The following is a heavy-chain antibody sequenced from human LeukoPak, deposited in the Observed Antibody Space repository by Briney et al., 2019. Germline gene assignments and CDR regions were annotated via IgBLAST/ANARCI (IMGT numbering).Heavy chain of an antibody. V-gene: IGHV3-23*01. CDR2: ISGSGGST. Sequence: PGGSLRLSCAASGFTFSSYAMSWVRQAPGKGLEWVSAISGSGGSTYYADSVKGRFTISRDNSKNTLYLQMNSLRAEDTAVYYCARAPSAGNFVLYYFDYWGQGTLVTVSS. CDR3: ARAPSAGNFVLYYFDY. J-gene: IGHJ4*02. CDR1: GFTFSSYA. D-gene: IGHD3-16*02.